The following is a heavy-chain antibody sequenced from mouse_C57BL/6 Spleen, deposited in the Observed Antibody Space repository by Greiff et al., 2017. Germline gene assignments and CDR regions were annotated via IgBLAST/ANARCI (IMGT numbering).Heavy chain of an antibody. V-gene: IGHV10-3*01. CDR2: IRSKSSNYAT. CDR3: VREGSNYLYYYDMDY. CDR1: GFTFNTYA. D-gene: IGHD2-5*01. J-gene: IGHJ4*01. Sequence: EVHLVESGGGLVQPKGSLKLSCAASGFTFNTYAMHWVRQAPGKGLEWVARIRSKSSNYATYYADSVKDRFTISRDDSQSMLYLQMNNLKTEDTAMYYCVREGSNYLYYYDMDYWGQGTSVPVSS.